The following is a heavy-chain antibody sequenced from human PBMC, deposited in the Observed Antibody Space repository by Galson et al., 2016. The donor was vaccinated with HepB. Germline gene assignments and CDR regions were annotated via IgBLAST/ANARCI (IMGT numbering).Heavy chain of an antibody. V-gene: IGHV4-61*01. D-gene: IGHD2-21*01. CDR2: IYYNGRT. J-gene: IGHJ3*02. Sequence: ETLSLTCTVSGASVNSGNYYWSWIRQPPGKGLEWIGYIYYNGRTNYNPSLKSRVTISIDTYKNEFSLSLNSVTAAETAVYYCASDRYSIDAFDMWGQGTMVIVSS. CDR1: GASVNSGNYY. CDR3: ASDRYSIDAFDM.